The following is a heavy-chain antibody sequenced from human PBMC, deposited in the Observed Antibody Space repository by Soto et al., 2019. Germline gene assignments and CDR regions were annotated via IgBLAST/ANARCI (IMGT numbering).Heavy chain of an antibody. CDR2: INAGNGNT. V-gene: IGHV1-3*01. CDR1: GYTFTSYA. CDR3: ARDEGYSYGYLCPDY. Sequence: ASVKVSCKASGYTFTSYAMHWVRQAPGQRLEWMGWINAGNGNTKYSQKFQGRVTITRDTSASTAHMELSSLRSEDTAVYYCARDEGYSYGYLCPDYWGQGTLVTVSS. D-gene: IGHD5-18*01. J-gene: IGHJ4*02.